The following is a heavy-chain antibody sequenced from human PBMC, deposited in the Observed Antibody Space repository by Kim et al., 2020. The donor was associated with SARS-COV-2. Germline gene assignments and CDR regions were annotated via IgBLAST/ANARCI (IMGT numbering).Heavy chain of an antibody. CDR2: SSSSTI. J-gene: IGHJ4*02. Sequence: SSSSTIYYADSVKGRFTISRDNAKNSLYLQMNSLRAEDTAVYYCARRRDYWGQGTLVTVSS. V-gene: IGHV3-48*04. CDR3: ARRRDY.